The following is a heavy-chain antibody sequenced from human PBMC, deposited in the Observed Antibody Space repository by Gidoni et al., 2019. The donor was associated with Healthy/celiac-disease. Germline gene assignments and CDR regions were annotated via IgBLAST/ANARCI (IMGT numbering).Heavy chain of an antibody. CDR3: ARGGRFLEWLPRGSYYYYGMDV. J-gene: IGHJ6*02. CDR2: INQSGST. D-gene: IGHD3-3*01. CDR1: GESFSGYY. V-gene: IGHV4-34*01. Sequence: QVQLQQWGAGLLKPSETLSLTCAVYGESFSGYYWSWIRQPPGKGLEWIGEINQSGSTNYNPSLKSRVTISVDTSKHQFSLKLSSVTAADTAVYYCARGGRFLEWLPRGSYYYYGMDVWGQGTTVTVSS.